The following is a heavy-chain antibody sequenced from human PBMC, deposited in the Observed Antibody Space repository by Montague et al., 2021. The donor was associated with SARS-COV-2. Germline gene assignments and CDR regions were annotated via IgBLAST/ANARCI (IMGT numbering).Heavy chain of an antibody. V-gene: IGHV6-1*01. J-gene: IGHJ6*02. CDR1: GDSVSSNSAT. D-gene: IGHD1-1*01. Sequence: CAISGDSVSSNSATWNRVRQSPSRGLEWLGRTYYRSKWYNDYAVSVRGRVTINPDTSKNQFSLPLDSVTPEDTAIYYCTSGREGNYNVMDVWGQGTTVTVSS. CDR2: TYYRSKWYN. CDR3: TSGREGNYNVMDV.